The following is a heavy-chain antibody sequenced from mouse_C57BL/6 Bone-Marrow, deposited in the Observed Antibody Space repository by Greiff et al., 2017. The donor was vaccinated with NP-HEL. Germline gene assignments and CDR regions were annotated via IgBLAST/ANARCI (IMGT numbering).Heavy chain of an antibody. D-gene: IGHD1-1*01. CDR3: ARGRHYYGSILAWFAY. CDR2: ISSGSSTI. V-gene: IGHV5-17*01. CDR1: GFTFSDYG. Sequence: EVMLVESGGGLVKPGGSLKLSCAASGFTFSDYGMHWVRQAPEKGLEWVAYISSGSSTIYYADTVKGRFTISRDNAKNTLFLQMTSLRSEDTAMYYCARGRHYYGSILAWFAYWGQGTLVTVSA. J-gene: IGHJ3*01.